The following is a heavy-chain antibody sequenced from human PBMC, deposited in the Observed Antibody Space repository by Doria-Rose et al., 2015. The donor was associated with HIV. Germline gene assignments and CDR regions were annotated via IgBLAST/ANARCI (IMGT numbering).Heavy chain of an antibody. D-gene: IGHD2-2*01. Sequence: LSLTCTVSGASITTHYWNWIRQPPGKGLEWVGYIYGNGSTNYNPSLKSRVTISIDTSKNQFSLKVKSVTAADTAVYFCARDTLKYQLLSGGWFDPWGQGTLVTVSS. CDR1: GASITTHY. CDR3: ARDTLKYQLLSGGWFDP. J-gene: IGHJ5*02. CDR2: IYGNGST. V-gene: IGHV4-59*11.